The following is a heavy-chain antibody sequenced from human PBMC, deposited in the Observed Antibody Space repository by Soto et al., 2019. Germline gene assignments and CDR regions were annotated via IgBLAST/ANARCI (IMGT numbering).Heavy chain of an antibody. Sequence: GGSLRLSCAASGFTFSSYGMHWVRQAPGKGLEWVAVIWYDGSNKYYADSVKGRFTISRDNSKNTLYLQMNSLRAEDTAVYYCARDLSAIGWELLLGPFDYWGQGTLVTVSS. CDR1: GFTFSSYG. V-gene: IGHV3-30*19. J-gene: IGHJ4*02. CDR2: IWYDGSNK. CDR3: ARDLSAIGWELLLGPFDY. D-gene: IGHD1-26*01.